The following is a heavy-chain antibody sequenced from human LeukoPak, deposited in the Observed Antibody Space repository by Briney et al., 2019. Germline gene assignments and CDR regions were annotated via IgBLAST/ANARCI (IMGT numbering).Heavy chain of an antibody. Sequence: GGSLRLSCAASGFTFSSYGMHWVRQASGKGLEWVGRIRSKANSYATAYAASVKGRFTISRDDSKNTAYLQLNSLKTEDTAVYYCTRRTPAESAVTTIDYWGQGTLVTVSS. V-gene: IGHV3-73*01. CDR1: GFTFSSYG. CDR2: IRSKANSYAT. J-gene: IGHJ4*02. D-gene: IGHD4-17*01. CDR3: TRRTPAESAVTTIDY.